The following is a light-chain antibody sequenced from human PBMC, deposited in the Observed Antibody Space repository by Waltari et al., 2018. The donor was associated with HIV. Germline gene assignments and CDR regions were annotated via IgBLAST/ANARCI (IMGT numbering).Light chain of an antibody. V-gene: IGLV2-14*01. CDR3: SSYSSTHVPVV. J-gene: IGLJ2*01. CDR2: AVS. CDR1: NSDVGNFKF. Sequence: QSALTQPASVSGSPGQSITVSCNGTNSDVGNFKFVSWYQLFPGMPPKLLIYAVSDRPSGISRRFSGSKSGNAASLTISGLQSEDECSYFCSSYSSTHVPVVFGGGTKVTVL.